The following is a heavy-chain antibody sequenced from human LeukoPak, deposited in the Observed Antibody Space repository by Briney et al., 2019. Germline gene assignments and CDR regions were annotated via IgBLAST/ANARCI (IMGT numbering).Heavy chain of an antibody. CDR1: GFTFSRYW. CDR3: ARDDRDTSGYPALDY. Sequence: PGGSLRLSCAASGFTFSRYWMSWVRQAPGKGLEWVATINQDGSQKYYGDSVRGRLTISRDNAKNSLYLQMNSLRAEDTAVHYCARDDRDTSGYPALDYWGQGTLVTVSS. J-gene: IGHJ4*02. D-gene: IGHD3-22*01. V-gene: IGHV3-7*05. CDR2: INQDGSQK.